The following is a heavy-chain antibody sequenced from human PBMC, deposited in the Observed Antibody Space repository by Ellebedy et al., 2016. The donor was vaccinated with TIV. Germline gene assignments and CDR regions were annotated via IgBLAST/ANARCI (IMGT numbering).Heavy chain of an antibody. J-gene: IGHJ4*02. CDR1: GFTFSGYV. Sequence: GESLKISCAASGFTFSGYVMSWVRQAQGKGLNWVASILGSGGSTYYADSVKGRFTISRDTSTNTLYLQLSSLRAEDTSVYYSAKDPTLDSSDYYGDYFDFWGQGSLVTVSS. D-gene: IGHD3-22*01. CDR2: ILGSGGST. V-gene: IGHV3-23*01. CDR3: AKDPTLDSSDYYGDYFDF.